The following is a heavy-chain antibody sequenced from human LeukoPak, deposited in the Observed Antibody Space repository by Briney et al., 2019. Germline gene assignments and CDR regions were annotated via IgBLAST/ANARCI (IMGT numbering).Heavy chain of an antibody. CDR3: ARARNYYDSSDYYYEGDAFDI. CDR1: GGSISSYH. J-gene: IGHJ3*02. V-gene: IGHV4-59*01. Sequence: SETLSLTCTVSGGSISSYHWSWIRQPPGKGLEFIGYIYYRGSTHYNPSLQSRVTISVDTSKTQFSLKLSYVTAADTAVYFCARARNYYDSSDYYYEGDAFDIWGQGTMVTVSS. D-gene: IGHD3-22*01. CDR2: IYYRGST.